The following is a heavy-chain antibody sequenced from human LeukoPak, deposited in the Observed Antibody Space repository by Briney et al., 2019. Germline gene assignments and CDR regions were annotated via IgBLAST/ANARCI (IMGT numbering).Heavy chain of an antibody. V-gene: IGHV1-69*04. D-gene: IGHD2-15*01. CDR1: GGTFSSYA. CDR3: ARSGDYYSGGSCYRGYFDY. Sequence: SVKVSCKASGGTFSSYAISWVRQAPGQGLEWMGRIIPIFGIANYAQKFQGRVTITADKSTSTAYMELSSLRSEDTAVYYCARSGDYYSGGSCYRGYFDYWGQGTLVTVSS. CDR2: IIPIFGIA. J-gene: IGHJ4*02.